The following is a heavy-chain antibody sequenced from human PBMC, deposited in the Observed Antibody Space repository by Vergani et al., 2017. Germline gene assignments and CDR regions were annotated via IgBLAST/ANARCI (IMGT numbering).Heavy chain of an antibody. J-gene: IGHJ4*02. CDR1: GFTVSSNY. V-gene: IGHV3-66*01. CDR3: ARTWLASFHYYFDY. Sequence: VQLVESGGGVVQPGRSLRLSCAASGFTVSSNYMSWVRQAPGKGLEWVSVIYSGGSTYYADSVKGRFTISRDNAKNSLYLQMNSLRAEDTAVYYCARTWLASFHYYFDYWGQGTLVTVSS. CDR2: IYSGGST. D-gene: IGHD5-12*01.